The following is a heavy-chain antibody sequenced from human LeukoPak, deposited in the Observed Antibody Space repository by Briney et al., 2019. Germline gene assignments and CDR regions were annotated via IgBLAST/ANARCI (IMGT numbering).Heavy chain of an antibody. CDR3: ARGRRFGGSPYYFDY. D-gene: IGHD3-3*01. CDR2: IYYSGST. V-gene: IGHV4-30-4*08. CDR1: GFTFSSYS. Sequence: LRLSCAASGFTFSSYSMNWIRQPPGKGLEWIGYIYYSGSTYYNPSLKSRVTISVDTSKNQFSLKLSSVTAADTAVYYCARGRRFGGSPYYFDYWGQGTLVTVSS. J-gene: IGHJ4*02.